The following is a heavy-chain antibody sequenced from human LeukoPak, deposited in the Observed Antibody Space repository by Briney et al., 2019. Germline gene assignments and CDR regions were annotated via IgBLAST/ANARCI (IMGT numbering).Heavy chain of an antibody. Sequence: SETLSLTCTVSGDSISSGDYYWSWIRQPAGKGLEWIVRISSSGSTNYNPSLKSRVTISVDTSKNQFSLKLSSVTAADTAVYFCARGPYSYDSSGAFDIWGQGTMVTGSS. CDR3: ARGPYSYDSSGAFDI. CDR1: GDSISSGDYY. J-gene: IGHJ3*02. CDR2: ISSSGST. V-gene: IGHV4-61*02. D-gene: IGHD3-22*01.